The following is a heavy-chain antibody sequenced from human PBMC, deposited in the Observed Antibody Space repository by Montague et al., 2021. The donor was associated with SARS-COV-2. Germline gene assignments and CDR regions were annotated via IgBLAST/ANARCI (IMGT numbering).Heavy chain of an antibody. CDR2: NYHDGST. V-gene: IGHV4-39*01. CDR1: GDSVNNNKNY. CDR3: AHRGGLGAI. D-gene: IGHD3-10*01. J-gene: IGHJ1*01. Sequence: SETLSLTCTVSGDSVNNNKNYRGWIRQPPGKGLVWIGSNYHDGSTYYNPSLWSRITMSVDTAKNQFSLRLTSETAADTAVYYCAHRGGLGAIWGQGTLITVSS.